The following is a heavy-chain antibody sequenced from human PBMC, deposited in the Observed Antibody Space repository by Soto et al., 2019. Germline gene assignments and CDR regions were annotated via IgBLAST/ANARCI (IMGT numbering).Heavy chain of an antibody. D-gene: IGHD2-21*01. J-gene: IGHJ4*02. Sequence: EVQLVESGGGLVQPGGSLRLSCAASGFTFSRYWMTWVRQAPGKGLEWVANIKEDGREKHYVDSARGRFTISIDNAKNSLYLQMNSLRVEDTAVDFCSRDVVVGAKALNYWGQGTLVTVAT. CDR1: GFTFSRYW. V-gene: IGHV3-7*01. CDR2: IKEDGREK. CDR3: SRDVVVGAKALNY.